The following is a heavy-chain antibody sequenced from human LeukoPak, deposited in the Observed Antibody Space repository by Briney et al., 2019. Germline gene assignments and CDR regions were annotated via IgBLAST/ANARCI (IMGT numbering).Heavy chain of an antibody. D-gene: IGHD2-21*02. CDR1: GFTFSSYS. CDR2: ISSSSSYI. CDR3: ARDSGIVVVTVDY. V-gene: IGHV3-21*01. J-gene: IGHJ4*02. Sequence: PGGSLRLSCAASGFTFSSYSMNWVRQAPGKGLDWVSSISSSSSYIYYADSVKGRFTISRDNAKNSLYLQMNSLRAEDTAVYYCARDSGIVVVTVDYWGQGTLVTVSS.